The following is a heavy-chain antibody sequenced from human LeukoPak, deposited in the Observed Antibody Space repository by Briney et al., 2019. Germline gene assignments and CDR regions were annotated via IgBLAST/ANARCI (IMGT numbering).Heavy chain of an antibody. V-gene: IGHV3-21*01. CDR3: ARVIVVVPAATYYYYYYGMDV. Sequence: PGGSLRLSCAASGFTFSSYSMNWVRQAPGKGLEWVSSISSSSSYIYYADSVKGRFTISRDNAKNSLYLQMNSLRAEDTAVYYCARVIVVVPAATYYYYYYGMDVWGQGTTVTVSS. CDR1: GFTFSSYS. CDR2: ISSSSSYI. D-gene: IGHD2-2*01. J-gene: IGHJ6*02.